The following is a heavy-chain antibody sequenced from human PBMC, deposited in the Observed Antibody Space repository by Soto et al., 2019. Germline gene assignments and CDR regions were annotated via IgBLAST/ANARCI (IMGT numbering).Heavy chain of an antibody. D-gene: IGHD5-18*01. CDR3: ARGSMQLWLDDY. Sequence: GASVKVSCKATGYTFSNYPVHWMRQAPGQKLEWMGWIDAGNGNTKYSQNFQGRVTITRDTSANTAYMELSSLRSDDTAVYYCARGSMQLWLDDYWGQGTLVTVS. CDR1: GYTFSNYP. J-gene: IGHJ4*02. V-gene: IGHV1-3*01. CDR2: IDAGNGNT.